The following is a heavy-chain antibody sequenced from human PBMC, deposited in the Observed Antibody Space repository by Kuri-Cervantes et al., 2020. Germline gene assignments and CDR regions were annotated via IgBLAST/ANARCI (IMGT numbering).Heavy chain of an antibody. D-gene: IGHD2-2*01. CDR2: IIPILGIA. CDR1: GGTFSSYT. J-gene: IGHJ5*02. V-gene: IGHV1-69*02. CDR3: ARSAPQHCSSTSCYFWFDP. Sequence: SVKVSCKASGGTFSSYTISWVRQAPGQGLEWMGRIIPILGIANYAQKFQGRVTITADKSTSTAYMELSSLRSEDTAVYYCARSAPQHCSSTSCYFWFDPWGQGTLVTVSS.